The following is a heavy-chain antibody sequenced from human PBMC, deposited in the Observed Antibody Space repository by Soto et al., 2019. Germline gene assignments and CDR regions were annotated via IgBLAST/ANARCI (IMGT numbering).Heavy chain of an antibody. CDR3: ACLTMPRGPCDL. J-gene: IGHJ5*02. CDR1: GFTFSSSW. CDR2: INSDGSTT. V-gene: IGHV3-74*03. D-gene: IGHD3-10*01. Sequence: EVQLVESGGGLVQPGESLRLSCAASGFTFSSSWMHWVRQAPGKGLVWVYRINSDGSTTQYADSVRGRFTISRDNAKKSLFLEVNSLTIEDTAVYFCACLTMPRGPCDLWGQGTVVSVSS.